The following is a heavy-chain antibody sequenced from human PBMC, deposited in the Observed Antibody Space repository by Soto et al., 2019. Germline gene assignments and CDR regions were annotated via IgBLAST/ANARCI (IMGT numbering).Heavy chain of an antibody. V-gene: IGHV2-5*02. Sequence: QITLKESGPPLVKPTQTLTLTCTFSGFSLSTSGVGVGWIRQPPGKALEWLALIYWDDDKRYSPSLKSRLTITKDTSKNQLVITMTNMDPVDTATYYCAHARRDRLILECLPPYYFDSWGQGTLVTVSS. D-gene: IGHD3-3*01. CDR1: GFSLSTSGVG. CDR2: IYWDDDK. CDR3: AHARRDRLILECLPPYYFDS. J-gene: IGHJ4*02.